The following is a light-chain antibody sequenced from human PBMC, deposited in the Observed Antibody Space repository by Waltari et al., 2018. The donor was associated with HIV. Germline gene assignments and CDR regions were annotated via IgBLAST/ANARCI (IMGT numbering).Light chain of an antibody. CDR1: SSEIGGYKY. Sequence: QSALTQPASVSGSPGQSITISCTGTSSEIGGYKYVSWYQQQPGKAPKLMISEVSNRPSGVSNRFSGSKSGNTASLTISGLQAEDEADYYCSSYTTSSTWVFGGGTKLTVL. V-gene: IGLV2-14*01. CDR2: EVS. CDR3: SSYTTSSTWV. J-gene: IGLJ3*02.